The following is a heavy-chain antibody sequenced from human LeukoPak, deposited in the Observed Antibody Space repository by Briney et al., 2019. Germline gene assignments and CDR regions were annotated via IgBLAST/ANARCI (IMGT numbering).Heavy chain of an antibody. CDR1: GGTFSNYA. CDR3: ARRQALRGRHRAFDP. J-gene: IGHJ5*02. CDR2: IIPMFGSA. D-gene: IGHD6-25*01. V-gene: IGHV1-69*05. Sequence: ASVKVSCKASGGTFSNYAVAWVRQAPGQGLEWLGGIIPMFGSAKYAQKFQGRVTIDTDESTTTVYLELTSLRSDDTAVYYCARRQALRGRHRAFDPWGQGTLVNVSS.